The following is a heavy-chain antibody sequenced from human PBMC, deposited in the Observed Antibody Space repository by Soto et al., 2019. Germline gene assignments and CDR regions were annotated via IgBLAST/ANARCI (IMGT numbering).Heavy chain of an antibody. CDR1: GGSISSSNW. J-gene: IGHJ3*02. Sequence: QVQLQESGPGLVKPSGTLSLTCAVSGGSISSSNWWSWVRQPPGKGLEWIGEIYHSGSTNYNPSLKSRVTISVVKSKNKFSLKLSSVTAADTAVYYCAVALREQLVPNDAFDIWGQGTMVTVSS. CDR3: AVALREQLVPNDAFDI. D-gene: IGHD6-13*01. CDR2: IYHSGST. V-gene: IGHV4-4*02.